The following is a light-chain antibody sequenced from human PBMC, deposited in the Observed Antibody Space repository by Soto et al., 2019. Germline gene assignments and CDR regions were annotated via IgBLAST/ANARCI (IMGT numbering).Light chain of an antibody. CDR1: QSVTNNY. J-gene: IGKJ1*01. Sequence: EIVLTQSPGTLSLSPGERATLSCRASQSVTNNYLAWYQQKPGQAPRLLIYAASKRATGIPDRFSGSGSGTDFTLTISGLEPEDFAVFYCQHYVGSPWTFGQGTKVEI. V-gene: IGKV3-20*01. CDR2: AAS. CDR3: QHYVGSPWT.